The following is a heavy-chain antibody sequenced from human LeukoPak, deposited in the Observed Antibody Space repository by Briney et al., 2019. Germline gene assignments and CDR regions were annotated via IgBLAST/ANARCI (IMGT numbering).Heavy chain of an antibody. CDR1: GYTFTSYG. CDR3: ARGSSSGYYHRLFYFDY. V-gene: IGHV1-18*01. Sequence: ASVKVSCKASGYTFTSYGISWVRQAPGQGFEWMGWISAYNGNTNYAQKLQGRVTMTTDTSTSTAYMELRSLRSDDTAVYYCARGSSSGYYHRLFYFDYWGQGTLVTVSS. D-gene: IGHD3-22*01. CDR2: ISAYNGNT. J-gene: IGHJ4*02.